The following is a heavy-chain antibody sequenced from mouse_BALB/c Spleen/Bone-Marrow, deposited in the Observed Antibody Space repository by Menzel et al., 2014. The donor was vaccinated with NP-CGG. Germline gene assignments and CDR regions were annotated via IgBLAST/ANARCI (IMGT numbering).Heavy chain of an antibody. V-gene: IGHV5-9-4*01. J-gene: IGHJ4*01. CDR1: GFTFSSYA. D-gene: IGHD1-1*01. CDR3: ARDYYGSSYAMEY. CDR2: ISSGGSYT. Sequence: EVKLVESGGGLVKPGGSLKLSCAASGFTFSSYAMSWVRQSPEKRLEWVAEISSGGSYTYYPDTVTGRLTISRDNAKNSLYLEMSSLRSEDTAMYYCARDYYGSSYAMEYWGQGTSVTVSS.